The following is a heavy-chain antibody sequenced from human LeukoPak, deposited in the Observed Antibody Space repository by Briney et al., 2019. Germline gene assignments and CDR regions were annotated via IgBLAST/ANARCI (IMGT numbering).Heavy chain of an antibody. Sequence: PGGSLRLSCAASGFTFSGYGMHWVRQAPGKGLEWVAVIWYDGSNKYYADSVKGRFTISRVNSKNTLYLQMNSLRAEDTAVYYCATEAGYSSGWYNPALAYFDYWGQGTLVTVSS. D-gene: IGHD6-19*01. CDR2: IWYDGSNK. CDR1: GFTFSGYG. V-gene: IGHV3-33*01. J-gene: IGHJ4*02. CDR3: ATEAGYSSGWYNPALAYFDY.